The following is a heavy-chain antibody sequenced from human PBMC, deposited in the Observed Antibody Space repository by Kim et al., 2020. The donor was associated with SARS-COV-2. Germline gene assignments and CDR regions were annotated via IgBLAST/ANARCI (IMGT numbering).Heavy chain of an antibody. D-gene: IGHD3-10*01. V-gene: IGHV4-39*01. CDR2: IYYSGST. CDR3: ARQGSGVITPLHY. Sequence: SETLSLTCTVSGGSISSSSYYWGWIRQPPGKGLEWIGSIYYSGSTYYNPSLKSRVTISVDTSKNPFSLKLSSVTAADTAVYYCARQGSGVITPLHYWGQGTLVTVSS. J-gene: IGHJ4*02. CDR1: GGSISSSSYY.